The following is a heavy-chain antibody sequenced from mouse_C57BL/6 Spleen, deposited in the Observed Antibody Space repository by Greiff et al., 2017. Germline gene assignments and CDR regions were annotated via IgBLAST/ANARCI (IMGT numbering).Heavy chain of an antibody. CDR3: ATYGYDGFDY. V-gene: IGHV5-17*01. CDR1: GFTFSDYG. CDR2: ISSGSSTI. Sequence: EVKLMESGGGLVKPGGSLKLSCAASGFTFSDYGMHWVRQAPEKGLEWVAYISSGSSTIYYAETVKGRFTISRDNAKNTLFLQMTSLRSEDTAMYYCATYGYDGFDYWGQGTTLTVSS. J-gene: IGHJ2*01. D-gene: IGHD2-2*01.